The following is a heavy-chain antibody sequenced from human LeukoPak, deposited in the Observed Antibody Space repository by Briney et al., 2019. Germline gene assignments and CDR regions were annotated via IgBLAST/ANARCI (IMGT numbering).Heavy chain of an antibody. V-gene: IGHV4-4*07. CDR2: LYTSGST. CDR3: ARDRVDSSGYYYYYGIDV. CDR1: GGSISTYF. D-gene: IGHD3-22*01. J-gene: IGHJ6*02. Sequence: SETLSLTCTVSGGSISTYFWSWIRQPAGKGLGWIGRLYTSGSTNYNPSLKSRLTMSADTSKNQFSLNLGSVTAADTAIYYCARDRVDSSGYYYYYGIDVWGQGTAVTVSS.